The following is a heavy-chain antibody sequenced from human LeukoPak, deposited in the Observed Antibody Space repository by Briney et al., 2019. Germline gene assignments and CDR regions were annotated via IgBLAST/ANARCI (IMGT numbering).Heavy chain of an antibody. Sequence: PGASLRLSCAVSGFSLSGYAMSWVRKAPGKGLEWVSAISDSGGSTYYADSVKGRFTISRDNSRNTLYLQMNTLRAEDTAVYYCAKCRGSSWSDYFDYWGQGTLVTVS. CDR2: ISDSGGST. V-gene: IGHV3-23*01. CDR3: AKCRGSSWSDYFDY. J-gene: IGHJ4*02. D-gene: IGHD6-13*01. CDR1: GFSLSGYA.